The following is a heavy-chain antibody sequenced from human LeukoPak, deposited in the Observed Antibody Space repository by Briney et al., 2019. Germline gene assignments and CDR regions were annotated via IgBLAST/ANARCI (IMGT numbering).Heavy chain of an antibody. V-gene: IGHV3-23*01. CDR2: ISGGDTST. J-gene: IGHJ4*02. CDR3: AKGDLVVLSRNYFDY. CDR1: GFPFSSYA. D-gene: IGHD3-22*01. Sequence: GGSLRLSCAASGFPFSSYAMTWVRQTPGKGLEWVSAISGGDTSTYYADSVKGRFTISRDNSKNTLYLQMNSLTAEDTAVYYCAKGDLVVLSRNYFDYWGQGTLVTVSS.